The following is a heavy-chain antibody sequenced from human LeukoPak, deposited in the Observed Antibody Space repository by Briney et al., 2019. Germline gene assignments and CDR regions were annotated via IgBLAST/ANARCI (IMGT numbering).Heavy chain of an antibody. CDR3: ARYYDGSGSPRFDP. V-gene: IGHV4-38-2*02. CDR2: IHHSGSS. CDR1: GDSISSGYY. J-gene: IGHJ5*02. Sequence: SETLSLTCTVSGDSISSGYYWGWIRQPPGRGLEWIGSIHHSGSSYYNPSLKSQVPISVDTSKNQFSLKLSSVTAADTAVHYCARYYDGSGSPRFDPWGQGTLVPVSS. D-gene: IGHD3-22*01.